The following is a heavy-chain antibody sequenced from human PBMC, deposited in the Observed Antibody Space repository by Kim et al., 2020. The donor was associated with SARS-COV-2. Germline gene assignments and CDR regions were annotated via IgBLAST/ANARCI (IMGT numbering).Heavy chain of an antibody. CDR2: INHSGST. CDR3: ARGRRPITMVRGVIIPGYYVDY. V-gene: IGHV4-34*01. CDR1: GGSFSGYY. D-gene: IGHD3-10*01. Sequence: SETLSLTCAVYGGSFSGYYWSWIRQPPGKGLEWIGEINHSGSTNYNPSLKSRVTISVDTSKNQFSLKLSSVTAADTAVYYCARGRRPITMVRGVIIPGYYVDYWGQGTLVTVSS. J-gene: IGHJ4*02.